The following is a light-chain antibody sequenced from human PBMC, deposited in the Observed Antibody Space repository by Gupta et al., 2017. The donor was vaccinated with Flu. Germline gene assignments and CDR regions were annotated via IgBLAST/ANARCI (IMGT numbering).Light chain of an antibody. V-gene: IGKV1-39*01. CDR1: QSVATY. Sequence: DIQMTQSPSSLSASVGDRVTITCRASQSVATYFNWYQQKPGTAPRLLIYAASSLQIGVPSRFSGSGSGTVFTLTISSLQPEDSATYYCQQSDNTPNTFGQGTKVEIK. CDR2: AAS. CDR3: QQSDNTPNT. J-gene: IGKJ2*01.